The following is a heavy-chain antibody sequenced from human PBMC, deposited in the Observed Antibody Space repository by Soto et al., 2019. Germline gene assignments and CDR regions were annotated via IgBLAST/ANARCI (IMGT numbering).Heavy chain of an antibody. V-gene: IGHV3-7*03. CDR2: INPDGNVG. CDR3: AGWGGPEYRY. D-gene: IGHD3-16*01. J-gene: IGHJ4*02. Sequence: EVQLLGSWGGLVQPGGFLRLSCVGSGFTFSTYWMNWGGQVPGKGLEWVANINPDGNVGMAVDSVRARLTTPRDNAKTPLYLQMNSLRGDDTAVSFCAGWGGPEYRYWGKGIMVTLSS. CDR1: GFTFSTYW.